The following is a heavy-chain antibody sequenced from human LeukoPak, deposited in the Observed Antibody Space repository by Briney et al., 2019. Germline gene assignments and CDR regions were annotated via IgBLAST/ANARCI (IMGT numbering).Heavy chain of an antibody. CDR3: ARGYYYGSGSYSMDY. J-gene: IGHJ4*02. Sequence: GASVKVSCKASGYTFTGYYIHWVRQAPGQGLEWMGWINPHSGGTNYAQKFQGRVTMTRDTSISTAYMELSRLRSDDTAVYYCARGYYYGSGSYSMDYWGQGTLVTVSS. D-gene: IGHD3-10*01. CDR1: GYTFTGYY. V-gene: IGHV1-2*02. CDR2: INPHSGGT.